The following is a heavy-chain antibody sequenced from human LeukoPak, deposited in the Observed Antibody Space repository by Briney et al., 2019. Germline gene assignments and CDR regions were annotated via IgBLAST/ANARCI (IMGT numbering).Heavy chain of an antibody. Sequence: GASVKVSCKASGYTFTSYAMHWVRQAPGQRLEWMGWINTGNGNTKYSQEFQGRVTITRDTSASTAYMELSSLRSDDMAVYYCARDNSVRDEAWWFNPWGQGTLVTVSS. CDR3: ARDNSVRDEAWWFNP. V-gene: IGHV1-3*03. CDR2: INTGNGNT. D-gene: IGHD5-24*01. J-gene: IGHJ5*02. CDR1: GYTFTSYA.